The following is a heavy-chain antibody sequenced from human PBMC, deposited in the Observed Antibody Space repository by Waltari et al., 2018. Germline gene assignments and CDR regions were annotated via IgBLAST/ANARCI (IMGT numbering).Heavy chain of an antibody. D-gene: IGHD2-21*01. J-gene: IGHJ4*02. CDR3: AGTDLHTKIAFDS. CDR2: RYFTGTT. Sequence: QVRLRESGPGLVKPSETLSLTCAVSGAPVASAAHYWGWIRQSPERGLEWIGTRYFTGTTHYNPSLRSRVTISADTSRDQFSLRVNSVTAADTAVYYCAGTDLHTKIAFDSWGQGTQVTVSA. V-gene: IGHV4-39*01. CDR1: GAPVASAAHY.